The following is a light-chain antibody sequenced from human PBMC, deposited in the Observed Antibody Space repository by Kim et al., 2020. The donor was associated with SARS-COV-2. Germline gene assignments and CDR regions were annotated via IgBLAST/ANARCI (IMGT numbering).Light chain of an antibody. CDR2: GAS. V-gene: IGKV3-20*01. CDR3: HQYGSPPDS. CDR1: QSVSNRY. Sequence: LSPGERATLSCRATQSVSNRYLAWYQQKPGQAPRLIIYGASNRATGIPDRFSGTGSGTDFTLTISRLEPEDFAVYYCHQYGSPPDSFGQGTKLEI. J-gene: IGKJ2*03.